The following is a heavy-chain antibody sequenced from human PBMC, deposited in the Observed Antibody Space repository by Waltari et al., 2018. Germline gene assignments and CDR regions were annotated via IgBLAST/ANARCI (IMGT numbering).Heavy chain of an antibody. J-gene: IGHJ6*03. CDR1: GYTFTSYD. V-gene: IGHV1-8*01. CDR3: ARVTYQLPRHYYYYMDV. D-gene: IGHD2-2*01. Sequence: QVQLVQSGAEVKKPGASVKVSCKASGYTFTSYDINWVRQATGQGLEWMGWMNPNSGNTGYAQKFQGRVTMTRNTSISTAYMELSSLRSEDTAVYYCARVTYQLPRHYYYYMDVWGKGTTVTVSS. CDR2: MNPNSGNT.